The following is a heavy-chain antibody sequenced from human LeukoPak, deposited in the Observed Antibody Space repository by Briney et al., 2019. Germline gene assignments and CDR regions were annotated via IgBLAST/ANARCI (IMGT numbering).Heavy chain of an antibody. CDR1: GFTFSSYE. CDR3: ARDSTEHYFYGMDV. J-gene: IGHJ6*02. V-gene: IGHV3-48*03. Sequence: GGSLRLSCAASGFTFSSYEMNWVRQAPGKGLEWVSYISSSGSTIYYADSVKGRFTISRDNAKHSLYLQMNSLRVEDTALYHCARDSTEHYFYGMDVWGQGTTVTVSS. CDR2: ISSSGSTI. D-gene: IGHD3-3*02.